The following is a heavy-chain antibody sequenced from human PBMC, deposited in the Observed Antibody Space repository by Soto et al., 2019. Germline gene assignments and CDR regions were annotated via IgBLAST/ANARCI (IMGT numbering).Heavy chain of an antibody. J-gene: IGHJ4*02. D-gene: IGHD1-26*01. CDR2: INHSGST. V-gene: IGHV4-34*01. CDR1: GGSFSGYY. CDR3: ARGRIVGATRRVYFDY. Sequence: ASETLSLTCAVYGGSFSGYYWSWIRQPPGKGLEWIGEINHSGSTNYNPSLKSRVTISVDTSKNQFSLKLSSVTAADTAVYYCARGRIVGATRRVYFDYWGQGTLVTVSS.